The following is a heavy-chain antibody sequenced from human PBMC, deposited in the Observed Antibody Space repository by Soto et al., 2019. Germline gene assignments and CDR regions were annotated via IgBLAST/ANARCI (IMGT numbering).Heavy chain of an antibody. CDR1: GYTLTELS. D-gene: IGHD6-19*01. CDR2: FDPEDGET. CDR3: ATVQHRSGSYGRTYSSGPYAFGI. V-gene: IGHV1-24*01. Sequence: ASVQVSCKVSGYTLTELSMHWVRQAPGKGLEWMGGFDPEDGETIYAQKFQGRFTMTEDTFTDTAYMELSSLRSEDTAVYYCATVQHRSGSYGRTYSSGPYAFGIWGQGTMVTVS. J-gene: IGHJ3*02.